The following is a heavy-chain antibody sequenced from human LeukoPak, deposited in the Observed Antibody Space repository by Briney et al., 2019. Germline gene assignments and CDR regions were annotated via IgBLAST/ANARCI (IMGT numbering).Heavy chain of an antibody. CDR2: ISYDGINK. D-gene: IGHD6-13*01. CDR1: GFTFSSYA. CDR3: AREIRKINPRFSAEQLALDY. Sequence: GRSLRLSCAASGFTFSSYAMHWVRQAPGKGLEWVAVISYDGINKYYADSVKGRFTISRDNTKNTLYLQMNSLRAEDTAVYSCAREIRKINPRFSAEQLALDYWGEGTLVTVSS. J-gene: IGHJ4*02. V-gene: IGHV3-30*04.